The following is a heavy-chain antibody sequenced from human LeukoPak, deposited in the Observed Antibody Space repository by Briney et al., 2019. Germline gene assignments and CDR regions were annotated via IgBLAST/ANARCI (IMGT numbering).Heavy chain of an antibody. CDR1: GYTFTSYY. V-gene: IGHV1-46*01. CDR2: INPSGGST. CDR3: ARILSAVAGQSNAFDI. D-gene: IGHD6-19*01. Sequence: GASVKVSCKASGYTFTSYYMHWVRQAPGQGLEWMGIINPSGGSTSYAQKFQGRVTMTRDMSTSTVYMELSSLRSEDTAVYYCARILSAVAGQSNAFDIWGQGTMVTVSS. J-gene: IGHJ3*02.